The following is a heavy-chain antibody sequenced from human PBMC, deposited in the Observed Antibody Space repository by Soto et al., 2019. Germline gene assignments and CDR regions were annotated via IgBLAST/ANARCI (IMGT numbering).Heavy chain of an antibody. V-gene: IGHV1-18*01. J-gene: IGHJ3*02. Sequence: ASVKVSCKASGYTFTSYGISWVRQAPGQGLEWMGWISAYNGNTNYAQKLQGRVTMTTDTSTSTAYMELSRLRSDDTAVYYCARGAPIWFGELLSDAFDIWGQGTMVTVSS. CDR2: ISAYNGNT. D-gene: IGHD3-10*01. CDR1: GYTFTSYG. CDR3: ARGAPIWFGELLSDAFDI.